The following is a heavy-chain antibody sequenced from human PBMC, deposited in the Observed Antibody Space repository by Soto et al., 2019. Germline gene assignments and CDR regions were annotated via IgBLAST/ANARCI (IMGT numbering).Heavy chain of an antibody. Sequence: GGSLRRSCAASGLTFTSQAMSWVRQAPGKGLEWVAGVSKSGDGTYYTDSVKGRFSISRDNSKNTLHLQMNSLRAEDTAVYYCVKGISYPDYWGQGTLVTVSS. CDR1: GLTFTSQA. D-gene: IGHD3-10*01. J-gene: IGHJ4*01. V-gene: IGHV3-23*01. CDR3: VKGISYPDY. CDR2: VSKSGDGT.